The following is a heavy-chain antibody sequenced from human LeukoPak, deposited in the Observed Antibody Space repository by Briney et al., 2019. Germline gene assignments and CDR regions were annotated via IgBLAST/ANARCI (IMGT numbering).Heavy chain of an antibody. CDR3: ARALGRYSYGCLSY. J-gene: IGHJ4*02. CDR2: INPNSGGT. V-gene: IGHV1-2*04. D-gene: IGHD5-18*01. Sequence: GASVKVSCKASGYTFTSYYMHWVRQAPGQGLEWMGWINPNSGGTNYAQKFQGWVTMTRDTSISTAYMELSRLRSDDTAVYYCARALGRYSYGCLSYWGQGTLVTVSS. CDR1: GYTFTSYY.